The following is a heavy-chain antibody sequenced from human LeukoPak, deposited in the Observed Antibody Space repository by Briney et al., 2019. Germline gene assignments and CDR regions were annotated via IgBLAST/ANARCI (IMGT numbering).Heavy chain of an antibody. J-gene: IGHJ4*02. CDR2: INHSGST. V-gene: IGHV4-34*01. CDR1: GGSFSGYY. CDR3: ARGRYCSGGSCYVDY. Sequence: PSETLSLTCAVYGGSFSGYYWXWXXXXXXXXXXXXXEINHSGSTNYNPSLKSRVTISVDTSKNQFSLKLSSVTAADTAVYYCARGRYCSGGSCYVDYWGQGTLVTVSS. D-gene: IGHD2-15*01.